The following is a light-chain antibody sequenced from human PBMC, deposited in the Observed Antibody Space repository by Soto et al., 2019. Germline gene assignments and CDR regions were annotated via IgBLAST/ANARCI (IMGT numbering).Light chain of an antibody. J-gene: IGKJ5*01. CDR2: GAS. CDR1: QSVSSSY. Sequence: EIVLPQSPGTLSLSPGERATLSCRASQSVSSSYLAWYQQKPGQAPRLLIYGASSRGTGIPDRFSGSGSGTDFTLTISRLEPEDFAVYYCQQYGSSLYTFGQGTRLENK. V-gene: IGKV3-20*01. CDR3: QQYGSSLYT.